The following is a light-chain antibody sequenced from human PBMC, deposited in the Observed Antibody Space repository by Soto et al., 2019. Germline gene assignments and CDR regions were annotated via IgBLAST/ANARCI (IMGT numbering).Light chain of an antibody. CDR1: QSVSSSY. CDR3: QQYDSSPLT. J-gene: IGKJ4*01. V-gene: IGKV3-20*01. CDR2: GAS. Sequence: EIVLTQSPGTLSLSPGERATLSCRASQSVSSSYLAWYQQKPGQAPRPLLSGASSRATGIPDRFSGSGSGTDFTLTISRLEPEDVAVYYCQQYDSSPLTFGGGTKVEIK.